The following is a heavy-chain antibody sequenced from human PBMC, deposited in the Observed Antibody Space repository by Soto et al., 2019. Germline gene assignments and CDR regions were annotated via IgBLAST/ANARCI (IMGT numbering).Heavy chain of an antibody. CDR2: IYYSGSS. Sequence: QVQLQESGPGLVKPSETLSLTCTVSGGSIGNSYWSWIRQSPGKGLEWIGYIYYSGSSNYNPSLKSRFSISVDTSKNQFSLKLSSVTAADTAVYYCERHSSSWPIFDYWGQGTLVIVSS. J-gene: IGHJ4*02. D-gene: IGHD6-13*01. V-gene: IGHV4-59*08. CDR3: ERHSSSWPIFDY. CDR1: GGSIGNSY.